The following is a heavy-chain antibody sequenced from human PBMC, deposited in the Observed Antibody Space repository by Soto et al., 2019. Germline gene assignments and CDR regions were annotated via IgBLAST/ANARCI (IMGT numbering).Heavy chain of an antibody. CDR1: GFTFSSYA. V-gene: IGHV3-23*01. D-gene: IGHD2-2*01. CDR2: ISGSGGST. J-gene: IGHJ4*02. CDR3: AKTACSSTSCYPDRYYFDY. Sequence: GGSLRLSCAASGFTFSSYAMSWVRQAPGKGLEWVSAISGSGGSTYYADSVKGRFTISRDNSKNTLYLQMNSLRAEDTAVYYCAKTACSSTSCYPDRYYFDYWGQGTLVTVSS.